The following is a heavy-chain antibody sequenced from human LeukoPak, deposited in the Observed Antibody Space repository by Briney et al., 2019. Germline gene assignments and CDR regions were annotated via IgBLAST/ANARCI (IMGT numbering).Heavy chain of an antibody. D-gene: IGHD6-13*01. V-gene: IGHV3-21*06. Sequence: GGSLRLSCAASGFTFSSYSMNWVRQAPGKGLEWVSSISRSSRYIYYADSVKGRFTISRDNAKNSLYLQMNSLRAEDTAVYYCARVAEAAAFDYWGQGTLVTISS. CDR1: GFTFSSYS. J-gene: IGHJ4*02. CDR2: ISRSSRYI. CDR3: ARVAEAAAFDY.